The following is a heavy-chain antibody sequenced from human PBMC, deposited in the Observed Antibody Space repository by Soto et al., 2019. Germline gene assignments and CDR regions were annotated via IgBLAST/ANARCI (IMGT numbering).Heavy chain of an antibody. V-gene: IGHV3-66*01. CDR1: GFTVSSNY. Sequence: PGGSLRLSCAASGFTVSSNYMNWVRQAPGKGLECVSIIYSGGGTYYADSVKGRFTISRDNSKNTLYLQMNNLRAEDTAVYYCARACTNSWRAPFDYWGRGTLVTVSS. J-gene: IGHJ4*02. D-gene: IGHD6-13*01. CDR3: ARACTNSWRAPFDY. CDR2: IYSGGGT.